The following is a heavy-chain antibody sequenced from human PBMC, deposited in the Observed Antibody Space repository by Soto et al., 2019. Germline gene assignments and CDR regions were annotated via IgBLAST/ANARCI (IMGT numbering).Heavy chain of an antibody. D-gene: IGHD6-13*01. Sequence: GGSLRLSCAASGFTFDDYTMHWVRQAPGKGLEWVSLISWDGGSTYYADSVKGRFTISRDNSKNSLYLQMNSLRTEDTALYYCAKDIAAAGTPRYYYYGMDVWGQGTTVTVSS. CDR1: GFTFDDYT. CDR3: AKDIAAAGTPRYYYYGMDV. CDR2: ISWDGGST. V-gene: IGHV3-43*01. J-gene: IGHJ6*02.